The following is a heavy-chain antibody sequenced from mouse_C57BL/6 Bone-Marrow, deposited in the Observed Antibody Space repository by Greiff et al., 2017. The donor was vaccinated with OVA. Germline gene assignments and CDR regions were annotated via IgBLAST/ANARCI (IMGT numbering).Heavy chain of an antibody. CDR3: AREGLWGFAY. V-gene: IGHV1-26*01. J-gene: IGHJ3*01. CDR2: INPNNGGT. Sequence: EAQLQQSGPELVKPGASVKISCKASGYTFTDYYMNWVKQSHGKSLEWIGDINPNNGGTSYNQKFKGKATLTVDKSSSTAYMELRSLTSEDSAVYYWAREGLWGFAYWGQGTLVTVAA. D-gene: IGHD6-5*01. CDR1: GYTFTDYY.